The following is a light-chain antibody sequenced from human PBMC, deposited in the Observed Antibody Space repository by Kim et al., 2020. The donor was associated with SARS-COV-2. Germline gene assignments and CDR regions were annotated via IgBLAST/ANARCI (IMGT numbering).Light chain of an antibody. CDR3: AAWDDSLSGSYV. J-gene: IGLJ1*01. CDR1: SSNIGSNY. CDR2: RNN. Sequence: RVTISCPGSSSNIGSNYVYWYQQLPGTAPKLLIYRNNQRPSGVPDRFSGSKSGTSASLAISGLRSEDEADYYCAAWDDSLSGSYVFGTGTKVTVL. V-gene: IGLV1-47*01.